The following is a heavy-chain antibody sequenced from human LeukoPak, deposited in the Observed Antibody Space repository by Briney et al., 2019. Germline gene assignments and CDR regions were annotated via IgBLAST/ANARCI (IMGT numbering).Heavy chain of an antibody. J-gene: IGHJ6*04. CDR1: GFTFSSYW. CDR3: ARDSYYCSSTSCYGYYYGMDV. CDR2: IKQDGSEK. V-gene: IGHV3-7*03. Sequence: GGSLRLSCAASGFTFSSYWMSWVRQAPGKGLEWVANIKQDGSEKYYVDSVKGRFTIPRDNAKNSLYLQMNSLRAEDTAVYYCARDSYYCSSTSCYGYYYGMDVWGKGTTVTVSS. D-gene: IGHD2-2*01.